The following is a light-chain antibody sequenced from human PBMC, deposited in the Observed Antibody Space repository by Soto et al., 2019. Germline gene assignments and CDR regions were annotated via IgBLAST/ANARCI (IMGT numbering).Light chain of an antibody. J-gene: IGKJ2*01. V-gene: IGKV3-20*01. CDR1: QSVSSNY. CDR3: QQYGSSPGT. Sequence: DIVLTQSPGTLSLSPGEGATLSCRASQSVSSNYLAWYQQKPGQAPRLLVYRASSRATGIPDRFSGSGSGTDFTLTISRLEPEDFAVYYCQQYGSSPGTFGQGTKLEIK. CDR2: RAS.